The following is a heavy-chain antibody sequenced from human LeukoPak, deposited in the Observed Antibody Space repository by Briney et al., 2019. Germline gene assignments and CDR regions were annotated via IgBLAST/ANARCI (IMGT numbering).Heavy chain of an antibody. CDR2: ISSSSSYI. V-gene: IGHV3-21*01. CDR3: AISYYDSSGYFDY. J-gene: IGHJ4*02. D-gene: IGHD3-22*01. Sequence: GGSLRLSCAASGFTFSSYSMNWVRQAPGKGLERVSSISSSSSYIYYADSVKGRFTISRDNAKNSLYLQMNSLRAEDTAVYYCAISYYDSSGYFDYWGQGTLVTVSS. CDR1: GFTFSSYS.